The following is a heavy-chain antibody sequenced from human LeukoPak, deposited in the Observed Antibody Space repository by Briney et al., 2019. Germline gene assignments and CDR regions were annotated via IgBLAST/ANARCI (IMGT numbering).Heavy chain of an antibody. V-gene: IGHV4-59*08. CDR3: ARGAGAGYNLQPFDY. Sequence: SETLSLTCTVSGGSISSYYWSWIRQPPGKGLEWIGYIYYSGSTKYIPSLKSRVSISVDTSKNQFSLRLSSVTAADTAVYYCARGAGAGYNLQPFDYWGQGTLVTVSS. D-gene: IGHD5-24*01. CDR1: GGSISSYY. CDR2: IYYSGST. J-gene: IGHJ4*02.